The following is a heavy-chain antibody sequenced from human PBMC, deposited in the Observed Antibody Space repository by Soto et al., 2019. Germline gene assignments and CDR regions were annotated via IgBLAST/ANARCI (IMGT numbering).Heavy chain of an antibody. Sequence: QVQLVESGGGVVQPGRSLRLSCAASGFTFSSYAMHWVRQAPGKXLEWXXXISYDGSNKYYADSVKGRFTISRDNXKNTLYLQMNSLRAEDTAVYYCAREGPHYFDYWGQGTLVTVSS. J-gene: IGHJ4*02. CDR1: GFTFSSYA. CDR2: ISYDGSNK. V-gene: IGHV3-30-3*01. CDR3: AREGPHYFDY.